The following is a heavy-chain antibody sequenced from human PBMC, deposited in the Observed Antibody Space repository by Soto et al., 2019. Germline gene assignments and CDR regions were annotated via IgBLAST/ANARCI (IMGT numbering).Heavy chain of an antibody. CDR2: IYYSGST. D-gene: IGHD2-8*01. V-gene: IGHV4-30-4*01. Sequence: QVQLQESGPGLVKPSQILSITCTVSGGSISSSSYYWSWVRQPPGKGLEWIGYIYYSGSTYYNPSLKSRVTISVDTSKNQFSLNLSSVTAADTAVYYCARWSGNGVWWFDPWGQGTLVTVSS. J-gene: IGHJ5*02. CDR1: GGSISSSSYY. CDR3: ARWSGNGVWWFDP.